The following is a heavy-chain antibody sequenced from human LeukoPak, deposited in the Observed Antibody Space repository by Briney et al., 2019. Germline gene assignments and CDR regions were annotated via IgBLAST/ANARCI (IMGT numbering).Heavy chain of an antibody. CDR2: IYYTWST. Sequence: PSETLSLTCSVSGGSISRCYWTWIRQPPGNGLEGIGYIYYTWSTNYNPSLKSRVTISVDTSKNQFSLKLTSVTAADTAVYYCAREISMTIGGGAFDIWGQGTMVTVSS. J-gene: IGHJ3*02. D-gene: IGHD3-22*01. CDR3: AREISMTIGGGAFDI. V-gene: IGHV4-59*01. CDR1: GGSISRCY.